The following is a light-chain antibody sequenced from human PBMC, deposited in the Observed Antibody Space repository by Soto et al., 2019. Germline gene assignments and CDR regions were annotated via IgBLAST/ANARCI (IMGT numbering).Light chain of an antibody. CDR1: SSDVGGYNY. CDR2: DVS. J-gene: IGLJ1*01. CDR3: CSYAGRFTYV. V-gene: IGLV2-11*01. Sequence: QSVLARPPSVSGSPGQSVSISCTGTSSDVGGYNYVSWYQQHPGKAPKVMIYDVSKRPSGVPDRFSGSKSGNTASLTISGLQSEDEADYYCCSYAGRFTYVFGTGTKV.